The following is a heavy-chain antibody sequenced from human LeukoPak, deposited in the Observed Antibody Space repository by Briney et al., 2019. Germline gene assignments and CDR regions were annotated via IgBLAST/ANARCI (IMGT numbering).Heavy chain of an antibody. CDR1: GFTLSIYD. Sequence: GGSLRLSCAGSGFTLSIYDMHWVRQAPGKGLEWVTFIRYDGSNKYYADSVKGRFTISRDISKNTLYLQMNSLRAEDTALYYCAKDGGYYFDYWGQGTLVTVSS. J-gene: IGHJ4*02. D-gene: IGHD3-16*01. CDR2: IRYDGSNK. V-gene: IGHV3-30*02. CDR3: AKDGGYYFDY.